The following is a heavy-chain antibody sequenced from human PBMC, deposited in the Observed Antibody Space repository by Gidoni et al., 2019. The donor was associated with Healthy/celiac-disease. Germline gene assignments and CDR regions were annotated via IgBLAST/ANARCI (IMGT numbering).Heavy chain of an antibody. D-gene: IGHD2-2*03. V-gene: IGHV3-30-3*01. CDR2: ISYDGSNK. J-gene: IGHJ4*02. CDR1: GFPFSSYA. CDR3: ARWIPGPYYFDY. Sequence: QVQLVASGGGVVQPGRSLRLSCAASGFPFSSYAMPWVRQAPGKGLEWVAVISYDGSNKYYADSVKGRFTIARDNSKNTLYLQMNSLRAEDTAVYYCARWIPGPYYFDYWGQGTLVTVSS.